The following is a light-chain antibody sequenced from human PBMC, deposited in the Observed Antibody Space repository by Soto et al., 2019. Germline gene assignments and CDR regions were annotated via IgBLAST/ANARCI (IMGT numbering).Light chain of an antibody. CDR1: QSISGY. J-gene: IGKJ3*01. CDR2: AAS. V-gene: IGKV1-39*01. CDR3: QQSYSTPPFT. Sequence: DIQMTQSPSSLSASVGARVTITCRASQSISGYLNWYQQKPGKAPKLLIYAASSLQSGVPSRFSGSGSGTDFTLTISSLQPEDFATYYCQQSYSTPPFTFGPGTKVDIK.